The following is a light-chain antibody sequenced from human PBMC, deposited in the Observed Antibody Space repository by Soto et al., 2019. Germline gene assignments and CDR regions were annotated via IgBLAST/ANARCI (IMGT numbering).Light chain of an antibody. J-gene: IGLJ2*01. V-gene: IGLV1-44*01. CDR2: INN. Sequence: QSVLTQPASASGTPGQWVTISCSGSSSNIGSNTVNWYQQLPGTAPKLLIYINNQRPSWVPDRFSGSKSGTSASLAISGRQSEDEADYYCAVLYDRRNGVVFGGGTKVTVL. CDR3: AVLYDRRNGVV. CDR1: SSNIGSNT.